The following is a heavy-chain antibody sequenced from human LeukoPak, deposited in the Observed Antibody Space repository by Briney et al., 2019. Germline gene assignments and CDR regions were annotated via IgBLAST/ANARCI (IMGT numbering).Heavy chain of an antibody. Sequence: SETLSLTCTVSGGSISSFYWSWIRQPPGKGLEWIGYIYYSGSTNYNPPLKSRVTISVDTSKNQFSLKLSSVTAADTAVYYCARVRGAFYSSGRYYFDYWGQGTLVTVSS. CDR1: GGSISSFY. CDR3: ARVRGAFYSSGRYYFDY. V-gene: IGHV4-59*01. J-gene: IGHJ4*02. CDR2: IYYSGST. D-gene: IGHD6-19*01.